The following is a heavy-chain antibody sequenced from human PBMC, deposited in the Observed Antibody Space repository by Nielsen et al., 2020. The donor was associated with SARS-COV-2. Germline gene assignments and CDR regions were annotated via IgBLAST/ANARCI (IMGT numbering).Heavy chain of an antibody. D-gene: IGHD7-27*01. CDR2: IYYSGNT. Sequence: GSLRLSCAVSGDSISSSNWWSWIRQSPGKGLEWIGYIYYSGNTNYNPSLKSRVTISVDTSKNQFSLKLSSVTAADTAVYYCARDDDNWGSLAYWGQGTLVTVSS. J-gene: IGHJ4*02. CDR3: ARDDDNWGSLAY. V-gene: IGHV4-4*02. CDR1: GDSISSSNW.